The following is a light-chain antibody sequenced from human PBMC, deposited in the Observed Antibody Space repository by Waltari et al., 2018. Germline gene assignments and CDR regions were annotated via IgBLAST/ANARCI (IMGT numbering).Light chain of an antibody. CDR3: QRYNSYANT. CDR2: GAS. J-gene: IGKJ2*01. CDR1: QSINTY. V-gene: IGKV1-5*01. Sequence: DILMTQSPSTLSASVGDSVTIPCRASQSINTYLAWYQQKPGKAPKLLIYGASTLESGVPGRFSGTGSGTEFTLTISSLQPDDFATYYCQRYNSYANTFGQGTKVDIK.